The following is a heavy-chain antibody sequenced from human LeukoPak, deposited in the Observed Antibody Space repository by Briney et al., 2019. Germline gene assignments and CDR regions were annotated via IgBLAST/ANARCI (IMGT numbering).Heavy chain of an antibody. J-gene: IGHJ4*02. Sequence: PSETLSLTCTVSGGSISSSSYYWGWIRQPAGKGLEWIGSIYYSGSTYYNPSLKSRVTISVDTSKNHFSLKLSSVTAADTAVYYCARHVLEGLTIFGVVAYWGQGTLVTVSS. CDR2: IYYSGST. CDR3: ARHVLEGLTIFGVVAY. D-gene: IGHD3-3*01. V-gene: IGHV4-39*01. CDR1: GGSISSSSYY.